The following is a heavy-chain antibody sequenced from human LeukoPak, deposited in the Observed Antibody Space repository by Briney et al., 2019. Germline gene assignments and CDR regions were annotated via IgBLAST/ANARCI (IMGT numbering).Heavy chain of an antibody. CDR3: ARVRYDSSGYYCYDY. D-gene: IGHD3-22*01. CDR2: ISAYXXNT. J-gene: IGHJ4*02. Sequence: ASVKVSCKASGYTFTSYXXXXXXQAPXXXXXXXXXISAYXXNTNYAQXXXXXXXXTTXTSTSTAYMELRSLRSDDTAVYYCARVRYDSSGYYCYDYWGRGTLVTVSS. CDR1: GYTFTSYX. V-gene: IGHV1-18*01.